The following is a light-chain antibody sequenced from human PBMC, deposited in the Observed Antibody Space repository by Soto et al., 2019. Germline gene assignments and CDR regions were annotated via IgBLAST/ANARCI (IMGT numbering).Light chain of an antibody. Sequence: DTVLIQSPATLSLSPGDRATLSCRASHTVANCLAWYQKKAGQAPRLLIYDVSNRTTGIPARFSGSGSGTDFTLTISSLKPDDFAVYYCHQRSNLPPTCGGGTNVEIK. CDR2: DVS. J-gene: IGKJ4*01. CDR1: HTVANC. V-gene: IGKV3-11*01. CDR3: HQRSNLPPT.